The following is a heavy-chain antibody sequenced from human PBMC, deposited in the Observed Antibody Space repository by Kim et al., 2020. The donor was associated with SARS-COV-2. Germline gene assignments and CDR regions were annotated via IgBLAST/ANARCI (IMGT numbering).Heavy chain of an antibody. CDR2: ISGSGGST. Sequence: GGSLRLSCAASGFTFSSYAMSWVRQAPGKGLEWVSAISGSGGSTYYADSVKGRFTISRDNSKNTLYLQMNSLRAEDTAVYYCAKDLSSSWYYGMDVWGQGTTVTVSS. CDR3: AKDLSSSWYYGMDV. J-gene: IGHJ6*02. D-gene: IGHD6-13*01. V-gene: IGHV3-23*01. CDR1: GFTFSSYA.